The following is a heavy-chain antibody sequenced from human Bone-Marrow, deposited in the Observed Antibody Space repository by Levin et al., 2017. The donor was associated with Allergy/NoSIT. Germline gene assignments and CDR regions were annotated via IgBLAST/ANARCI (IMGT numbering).Heavy chain of an antibody. CDR2: ISGSGGST. CDR3: AKGDSSGWAYFDY. CDR1: GFTFSSYA. Sequence: GGSLRLSCAASGFTFSSYAMSWVRQAPGKGLEWVSAISGSGGSTYYADSVKGRFTISRDNSKNTLYLQVNSLRAEDTAVYNCAKGDSSGWAYFDYWGQGTLVTVSS. D-gene: IGHD6-19*01. J-gene: IGHJ4*02. V-gene: IGHV3-23*01.